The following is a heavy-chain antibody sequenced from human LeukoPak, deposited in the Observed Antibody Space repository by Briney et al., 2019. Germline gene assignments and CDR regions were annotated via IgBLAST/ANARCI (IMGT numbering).Heavy chain of an antibody. CDR1: GFTFSSYA. V-gene: IGHV3-74*01. Sequence: GGSLRLSCAASGFTFSSYAMSWVRQAPGKGLEWVSRINSDGSSTSYADSVKGRFTISRDNAKNTLYLQMNSLRAEDTAVYYCARTNYYYYGMDVWGKGTTVTVSS. J-gene: IGHJ6*04. CDR2: INSDGSST. CDR3: ARTNYYYYGMDV.